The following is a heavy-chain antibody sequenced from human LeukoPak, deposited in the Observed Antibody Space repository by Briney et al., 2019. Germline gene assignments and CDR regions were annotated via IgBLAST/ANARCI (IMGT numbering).Heavy chain of an antibody. CDR1: GFTFSSYS. J-gene: IGHJ3*02. Sequence: GGSLRLSCAASGFTFSSYSMNWVRQAPGKGLEWVSSISSSSSYIYYADSVKGRFTISRDNAKNSLYLQMNSLRAEDTAVYYCARDAHIVVVTATLDIWGQGTMVTVSS. V-gene: IGHV3-21*04. CDR2: ISSSSSYI. CDR3: ARDAHIVVVTATLDI. D-gene: IGHD2-21*02.